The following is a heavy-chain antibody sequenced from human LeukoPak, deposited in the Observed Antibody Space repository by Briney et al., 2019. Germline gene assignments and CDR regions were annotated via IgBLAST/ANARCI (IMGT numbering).Heavy chain of an antibody. Sequence: PGGSLRLSCAASGFTFDDYAMHWVRQAPGKGLEWVSGISWSSGSIGYADSVKGRFTISRDNAKNSLYLQMNSLRAEDMALYYCAKGSPKGDFWSGYLYYFDYWGQGTLVTVSS. CDR1: GFTFDDYA. V-gene: IGHV3-9*03. CDR2: ISWSSGSI. J-gene: IGHJ4*02. CDR3: AKGSPKGDFWSGYLYYFDY. D-gene: IGHD3-3*01.